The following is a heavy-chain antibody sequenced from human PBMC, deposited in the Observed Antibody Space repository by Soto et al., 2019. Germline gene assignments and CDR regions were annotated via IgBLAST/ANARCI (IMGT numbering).Heavy chain of an antibody. CDR2: IHSDGSST. CDR1: GFTFSYYW. J-gene: IGHJ3*01. CDR3: ARGGRGAFDL. V-gene: IGHV3-74*01. D-gene: IGHD1-26*01. Sequence: EVQLVESGGGLVRPGGSLRLSCAASGFTFSYYWMHWVRQAPGKGLVWVSRIHSDGSSTTYADFVKGRFIISRDNARNTVDLQMNSVRVDDTAVYYCARGGRGAFDLWGQGTVVTVSS.